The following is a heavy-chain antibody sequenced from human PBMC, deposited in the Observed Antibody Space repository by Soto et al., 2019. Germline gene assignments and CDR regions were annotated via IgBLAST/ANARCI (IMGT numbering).Heavy chain of an antibody. V-gene: IGHV2-5*02. Sequence: QITLKESGPTLVKPTQTLTLTCTFSGFSLRTSGVGVGWIRQPPGKALEWLALIYWDDGKRYSPSLKSRLTITKDTSKNQVVLRMTNMDPVDTATYYCAHLTTGGFYFGYWGQRTLVTVSS. J-gene: IGHJ4*02. CDR3: AHLTTGGFYFGY. CDR2: IYWDDGK. D-gene: IGHD4-17*01. CDR1: GFSLRTSGVG.